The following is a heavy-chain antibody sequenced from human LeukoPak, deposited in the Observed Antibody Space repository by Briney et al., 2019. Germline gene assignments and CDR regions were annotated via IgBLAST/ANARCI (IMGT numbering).Heavy chain of an antibody. CDR2: IYHSGST. V-gene: IGHV4-4*02. Sequence: PSKTLSLTCAVSGGSISSSNWWSWVRQPPGKGLEWIGEIYHSGSTNYNPSLKSRVTISVDKSKNQFSLKLSSVTAADTAVYYCARLDILTYYYGMDVWGQGTTVTVSS. J-gene: IGHJ6*02. CDR3: ARLDILTYYYGMDV. CDR1: GGSISSSNW. D-gene: IGHD3-9*01.